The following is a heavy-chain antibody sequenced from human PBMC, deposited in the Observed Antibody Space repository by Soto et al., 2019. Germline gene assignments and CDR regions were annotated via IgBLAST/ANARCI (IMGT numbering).Heavy chain of an antibody. CDR2: ISGYNGNA. J-gene: IGHJ5*01. Sequence: QVQLVQSGAEVRKPGASVKVSCKASGYTLSSHGIIWVRLAPGQGLEWMGWISGYNGNAKYAQRFQGRVTMTTDTSTSTVYMDLRSLGSDDSAVYYCAREGSYGWYDCWGQGTLVTVSS. CDR3: AREGSYGWYDC. V-gene: IGHV1-18*01. D-gene: IGHD2-15*01. CDR1: GYTLSSHG.